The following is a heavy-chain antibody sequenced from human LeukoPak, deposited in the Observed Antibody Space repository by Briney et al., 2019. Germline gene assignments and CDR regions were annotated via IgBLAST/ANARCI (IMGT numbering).Heavy chain of an antibody. CDR2: IYYSGST. J-gene: IGHJ6*02. V-gene: IGHV4-59*01. CDR1: GGSISSYY. Sequence: SETLSLTCTVSGGSISSYYWSWIRQPPGKGLEWIGYIYYSGSTNYNPSLKSRVTISVDTSKNQFSLKLSSVTAADTAVYYCARGWHYYYGMDVWGQGTTVTVSS. CDR3: ARGWHYYYGMDV.